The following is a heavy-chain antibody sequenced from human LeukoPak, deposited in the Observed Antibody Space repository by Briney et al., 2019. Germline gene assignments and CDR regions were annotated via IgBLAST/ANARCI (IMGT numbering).Heavy chain of an antibody. CDR2: ISTGGGST. Sequence: TGGSLRLSCAASGCTFSSNAMSWVRQAPGKGLEWVSAISTGGGSTYYADSVKGRFTISRDNPNNTLYLQMNNLRAEDTAVYYCAKPRDSIVGTTTPTRLATLDIWGQGTMVTVSS. D-gene: IGHD1-26*01. CDR1: GCTFSSNA. J-gene: IGHJ3*02. CDR3: AKPRDSIVGTTTPTRLATLDI. V-gene: IGHV3-23*01.